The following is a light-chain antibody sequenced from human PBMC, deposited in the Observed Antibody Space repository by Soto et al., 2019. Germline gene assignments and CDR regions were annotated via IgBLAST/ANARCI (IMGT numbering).Light chain of an antibody. CDR1: QDISNY. V-gene: IGKV1-33*01. Sequence: DIQMTQSPSSLSASVGDRGTITCQASQDISNYLNWYQQKPGKAPKILIYDASNLETGVPSRFSGSGSGTDFTFTITSLRLEDIAIYDYHQYDNLRPKLTFGGGTKVEIK. CDR2: DAS. CDR3: HQYDNLRPKLT. J-gene: IGKJ4*01.